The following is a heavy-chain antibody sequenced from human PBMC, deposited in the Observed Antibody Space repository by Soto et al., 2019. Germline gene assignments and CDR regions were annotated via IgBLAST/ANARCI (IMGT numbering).Heavy chain of an antibody. Sequence: GASVKVSCKASGGTFSSYAISWVRQAPGQGLEWMGGIIPIFGTANYAQKFQGRVTITADKSTNTAYMELSSLRSEDTAVYYCAWKDYYYGVDVWGQGTTVTVSS. CDR3: AWKDYYYGVDV. CDR2: IIPIFGTA. J-gene: IGHJ6*02. D-gene: IGHD1-1*01. V-gene: IGHV1-69*06. CDR1: GGTFSSYA.